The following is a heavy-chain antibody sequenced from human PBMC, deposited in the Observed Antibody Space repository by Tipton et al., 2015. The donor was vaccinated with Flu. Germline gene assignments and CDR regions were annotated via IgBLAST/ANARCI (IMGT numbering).Heavy chain of an antibody. CDR2: INPNSGGT. CDR1: GYTFTGYY. V-gene: IGHV1-2*02. CDR3: ARDRLIRQQLDPAY. J-gene: IGHJ4*02. Sequence: QLVQSGAEVKKPGASVKVSCKASGYTFTGYYMHWVRQAPGQGLEWMGWINPNSGGTNYAQKFQGRVTMTRDTSISTAYMELGRLRSDDTAVYYCARDRLIRQQLDPAYWGQGTLVTVSS. D-gene: IGHD6-13*01.